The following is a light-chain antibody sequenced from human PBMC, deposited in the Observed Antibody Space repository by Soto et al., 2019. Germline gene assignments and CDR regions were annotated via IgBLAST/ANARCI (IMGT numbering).Light chain of an antibody. Sequence: IQMTQSPSAVSASVGDKVTITCRESQGMSRWLAWYQQKPGKAPKLLIYAASSLHSGVPSRFSGSGSGPDFTPTVISLLPVDVATYYCQEVNSVPLTLGGGTNV. V-gene: IGKV1-12*01. J-gene: IGKJ4*01. CDR3: QEVNSVPLT. CDR2: AAS. CDR1: QGMSRW.